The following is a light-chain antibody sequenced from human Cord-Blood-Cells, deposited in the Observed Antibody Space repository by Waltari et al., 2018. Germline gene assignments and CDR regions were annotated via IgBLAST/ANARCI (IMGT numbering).Light chain of an antibody. Sequence: QSALTQPPPASGPPGQPVTLPCTGTSSDVGGYNYVSWYQQHPGKAPKLMIYEVSKRPSGVPERFSGSRSGNTASLTVSGLQAEDEADYYCSSYAGSNNLVFGGGTKLTVL. CDR1: SSDVGGYNY. CDR2: EVS. J-gene: IGLJ2*01. V-gene: IGLV2-8*01. CDR3: SSYAGSNNLV.